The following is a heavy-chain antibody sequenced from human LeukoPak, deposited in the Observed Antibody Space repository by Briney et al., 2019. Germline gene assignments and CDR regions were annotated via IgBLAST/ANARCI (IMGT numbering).Heavy chain of an antibody. CDR1: GYTFTSYD. Sequence: GASVKVSCTASGYTFTSYDINWVRQVTGQGLEWMGWMNPNSGNTGYAQKFQGRVSMTRNTSISTAYMELSSLRSEDTAVYYCARGGSAPATRNVGYYWSQGALVTVST. CDR3: ARGGSAPATRNVGYY. CDR2: MNPNSGNT. J-gene: IGHJ4*02. D-gene: IGHD1-1*01. V-gene: IGHV1-8*01.